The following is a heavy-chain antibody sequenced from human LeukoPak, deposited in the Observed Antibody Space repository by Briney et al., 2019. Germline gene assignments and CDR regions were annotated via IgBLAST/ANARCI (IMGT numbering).Heavy chain of an antibody. CDR3: ARGVAARAYGY. D-gene: IGHD6-6*01. CDR1: GGSFSGYY. V-gene: IGHV4-34*01. Sequence: SETLSLTCAVYGGSFSGYYWSWIRQPPGKGLEWIGEINHSVSTNYNPSLKSRVTISVDTPKNQFSLKLSSVTAADTAVYYCARGVAARAYGYWGQGTLVTVSS. J-gene: IGHJ4*02. CDR2: INHSVST.